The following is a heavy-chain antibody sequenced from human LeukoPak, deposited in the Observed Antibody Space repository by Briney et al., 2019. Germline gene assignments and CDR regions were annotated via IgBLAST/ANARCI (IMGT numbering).Heavy chain of an antibody. CDR3: ARDIGVAGLRV. CDR2: IYHSGST. CDR1: GGSISSSNW. J-gene: IGHJ4*02. D-gene: IGHD6-19*01. Sequence: SETRSLTCAVSGGSISSSNWWSWVRQPPGKGLEWIGEIYHSGSTNYNPSLKSRVTISVDTSKNQFSLKLSSVTAADTAVYYCARDIGVAGLRVWGQGTLVTVSS. V-gene: IGHV4-4*02.